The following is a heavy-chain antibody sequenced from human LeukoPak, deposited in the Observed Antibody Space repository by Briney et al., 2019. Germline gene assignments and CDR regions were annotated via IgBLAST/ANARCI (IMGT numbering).Heavy chain of an antibody. CDR2: IKPNSGGT. CDR1: GYTFIGYY. Sequence: ASVKVSCKASGYTFIGYYIHWVRQAPGQGLEWMGWIKPNSGGTKYAQKFQGRVTMTRDTSIGTAYMELSRLTSDDTAVYFCARGYRDSSVPCLDSWGQGTLLTVSS. CDR3: ARGYRDSSVPCLDS. V-gene: IGHV1-2*02. D-gene: IGHD3-22*01. J-gene: IGHJ5*01.